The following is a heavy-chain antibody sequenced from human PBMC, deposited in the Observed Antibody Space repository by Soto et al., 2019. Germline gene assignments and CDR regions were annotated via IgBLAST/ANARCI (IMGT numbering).Heavy chain of an antibody. J-gene: IGHJ5*02. CDR2: INPNSGGT. CDR1: GYTFTGYY. V-gene: IGHV1-2*02. D-gene: IGHD6-19*01. CDR3: ARVRRAVAYQGSWFDP. Sequence: ASVKVSCKASGYTFTGYYMHWVRQAPGQGLEWMGWINPNSGGTNYAQKFQGRVTMTRDTSISTAYMELSRLRSDDTAVYYCARVRRAVAYQGSWFDPWGQGTLVTVS.